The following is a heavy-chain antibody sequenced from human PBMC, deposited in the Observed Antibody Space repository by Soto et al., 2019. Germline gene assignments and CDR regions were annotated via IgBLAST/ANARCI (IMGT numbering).Heavy chain of an antibody. CDR1: GFTFSSYA. Sequence: GGSLRLSCAASGFTFSSYAMSWVRQAPGKGLEWVSVISGSGGNTYYADSVKGRFTISRDNSKNTVYLQMNGLRAEDTAVYYCARAKSCSAGSCYDLDYWGQGTLVTVSS. D-gene: IGHD2-15*01. CDR2: ISGSGGNT. CDR3: ARAKSCSAGSCYDLDY. V-gene: IGHV3-23*01. J-gene: IGHJ4*02.